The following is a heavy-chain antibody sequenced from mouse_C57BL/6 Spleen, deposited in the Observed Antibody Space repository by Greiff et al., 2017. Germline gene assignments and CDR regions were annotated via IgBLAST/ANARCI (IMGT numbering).Heavy chain of an antibody. J-gene: IGHJ2*01. V-gene: IGHV1-42*01. CDR1: GYSFTGYY. CDR3: ARHIYDGYFVYFDY. Sequence: VQLQQSGPELVKPGASVKISCKASGYSFTGYYMNWVKQSPEKSLEWIGEINPSTGGTTYNQKFKAKATLTVDKSSSTAYMQLKSLTSEDSAVYYCARHIYDGYFVYFDYWGQGTTLTVSS. CDR2: INPSTGGT. D-gene: IGHD2-3*01.